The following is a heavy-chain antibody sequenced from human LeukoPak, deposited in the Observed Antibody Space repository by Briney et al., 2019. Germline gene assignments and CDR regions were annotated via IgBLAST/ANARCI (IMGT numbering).Heavy chain of an antibody. CDR1: GDSVSSANTA. D-gene: IGHD7-27*01. CDR2: TYYGSKWYT. V-gene: IGHV6-1*01. J-gene: IGHJ4*02. Sequence: SQTLSLTCAISGDSVSSANTAWNWIRQSPSRGLEWLGRTYYGSKWYTDYAVSVKSRIIINPDTSKNQFSLQLNSLTPEDTAVYYCARGWGFDFWGQGTLVTVSS. CDR3: ARGWGFDF.